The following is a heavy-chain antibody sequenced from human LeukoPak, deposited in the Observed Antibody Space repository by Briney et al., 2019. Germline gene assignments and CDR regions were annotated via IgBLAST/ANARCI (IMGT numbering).Heavy chain of an antibody. CDR3: ARDHFKPYSSSWYSGY. V-gene: IGHV1-18*01. D-gene: IGHD6-13*01. J-gene: IGHJ4*02. CDR1: GYTFTSYG. Sequence: APVKVSCKASGYTFTSYGISWVRQAPGQGLEWMGWISAYNGNTNYAQKLQGRVTMTTDTSTSTAYMELRSLRSDDTAVYYCARDHFKPYSSSWYSGYWGQGTLVTVSS. CDR2: ISAYNGNT.